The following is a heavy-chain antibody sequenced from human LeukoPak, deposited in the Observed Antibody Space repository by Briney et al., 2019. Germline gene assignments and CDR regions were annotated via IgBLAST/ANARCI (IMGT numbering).Heavy chain of an antibody. CDR1: GFTFSNYA. V-gene: IGHV3-23*01. J-gene: IGHJ4*02. CDR2: IGGRDGGT. CDR3: AKWGDYDILTGYYDPDY. D-gene: IGHD3-9*01. Sequence: GGSLRLSCVASGFTFSNYAMSWVRQAPGKGLQWVSAIGGRDGGTYYADSVKGRFTVSRDNSKNTLYLQMNTLRAEDTAVYYCAKWGDYDILTGYYDPDYWGERTLVTVSS.